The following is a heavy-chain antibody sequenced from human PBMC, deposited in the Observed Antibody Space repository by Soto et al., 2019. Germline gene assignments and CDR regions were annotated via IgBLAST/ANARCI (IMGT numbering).Heavy chain of an antibody. CDR3: SKGRSMVVEVHGY. V-gene: IGHV3-30-3*01. D-gene: IGHD3-10*01. J-gene: IGHJ4*02. CDR2: ISHDGGNH. CDR1: GFTFSSYA. Sequence: GGSLRLSCAASGFTFSSYAMHWVRQAPGKGLEWVALISHDGGNHYYADSVKGRFTISRDNSKNMVYLQINSLRVDDTAVYYYSKGRSMVVEVHGYWGQRTLVTVSA.